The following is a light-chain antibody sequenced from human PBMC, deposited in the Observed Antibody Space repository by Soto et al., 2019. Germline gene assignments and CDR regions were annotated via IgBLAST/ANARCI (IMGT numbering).Light chain of an antibody. CDR3: QQYNSYPWT. CDR1: QSISSW. J-gene: IGKJ1*01. V-gene: IGKV1-5*01. CDR2: DAS. Sequence: IQLTQYPSSLSASVGDRVDITCRASQSISSWLAWYQQKPGKAPKLLIYDASSLESGDPSRFSGSGSGTEFTLTISSLQPDDFATYYCQQYNSYPWTCGQGTKVDIK.